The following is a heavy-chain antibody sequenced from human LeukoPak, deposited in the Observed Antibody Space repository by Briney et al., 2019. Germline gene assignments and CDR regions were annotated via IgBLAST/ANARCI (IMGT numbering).Heavy chain of an antibody. Sequence: SETLSLTCAVYGGSFSGYYWSWIRQPPGRGLEWIGEINHSGSTNYNPSLKSRVTISVDTSKNQFSLKLSSVTAADTAVYYCASYGSWVRYWGQGTLVTVSS. J-gene: IGHJ4*02. CDR2: INHSGST. V-gene: IGHV4-34*01. CDR3: ASYGSWVRY. D-gene: IGHD2-21*01. CDR1: GGSFSGYY.